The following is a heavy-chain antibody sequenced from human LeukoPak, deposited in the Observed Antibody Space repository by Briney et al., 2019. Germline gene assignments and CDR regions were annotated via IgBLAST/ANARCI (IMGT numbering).Heavy chain of an antibody. CDR2: IKQDGSEK. Sequence: RGSLRLSCAASGFTFSSYWMSWVRQAPGKGREWVANIKQDGSEKCYVDSVKGRFTISRDNAKNSLYLQMNSLRAEDTAVYYCARDLGGSSGYSTNWFDPWGQGTLVTVSS. CDR1: GFTFSSYW. J-gene: IGHJ5*02. V-gene: IGHV3-7*01. D-gene: IGHD3-22*01. CDR3: ARDLGGSSGYSTNWFDP.